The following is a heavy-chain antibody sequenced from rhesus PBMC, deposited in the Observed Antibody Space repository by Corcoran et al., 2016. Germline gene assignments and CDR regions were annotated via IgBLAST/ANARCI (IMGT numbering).Heavy chain of an antibody. V-gene: IGHV4-122*02. D-gene: IGHD6-31*01. CDR3: ARIYSSGPDY. Sequence: QVQLQESGPGLVKPSETLSLTCAVSGYSISSGYGWSWIPQPPGKGLGWIGYISYSGSTCYNPSLKSRVTISRDTSTNQFSLKLSSVTAADMAVYYCARIYSSGPDYWGHGVLVTVSS. CDR2: ISYSGST. J-gene: IGHJ4*01. CDR1: GYSISSGYG.